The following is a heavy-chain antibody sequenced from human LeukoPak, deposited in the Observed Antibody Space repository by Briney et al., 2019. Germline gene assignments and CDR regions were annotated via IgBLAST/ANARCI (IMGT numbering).Heavy chain of an antibody. J-gene: IGHJ4*02. V-gene: IGHV3-64*01. CDR2: ISSNGDDT. CDR3: VRVGNYREFDY. CDR1: GFTFSNYA. D-gene: IGHD1-7*01. Sequence: GGSLRLSCAASGFTFSNYALHWVRQALGKGLGYVSAISSNGDDTFYANSVKGRFTIYRDNSKNTLYLHMGSLRAEDMAVYYCVRVGNYREFDYWGQGTLVTVSS.